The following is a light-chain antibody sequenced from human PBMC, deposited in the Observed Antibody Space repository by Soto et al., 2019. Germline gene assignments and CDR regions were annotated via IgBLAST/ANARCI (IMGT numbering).Light chain of an antibody. J-gene: IGLJ1*01. CDR3: CSYTTSSTYV. V-gene: IGLV2-8*01. CDR2: DVI. CDR1: SSDVGAYNY. Sequence: QSALTQPPSASGSPGQTVAISCTGTSSDVGAYNYVSWYQQHPGKAPKLMIYDVIQRPSGVPARFSGSKSGNTSSLTVSGLQPEEEADYYCCSYTTSSTYVFGTGTKRTFL.